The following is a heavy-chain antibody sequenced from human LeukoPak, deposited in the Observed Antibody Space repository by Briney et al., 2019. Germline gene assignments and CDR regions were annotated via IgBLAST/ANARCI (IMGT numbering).Heavy chain of an antibody. D-gene: IGHD1-26*01. CDR1: GFTFSSYA. CDR2: ISGSGGST. J-gene: IGHJ4*02. CDR3: ARDGGNYSPQDY. V-gene: IGHV3-23*01. Sequence: GGSLRVSCAASGFTFSSYAMSWVRQAPGKGVEWVSAISGSGGSTYYADSVKGRFTISRDNSKNTLYLQMNTLRAEDTAVYYCARDGGNYSPQDYWGQGTLVTVSS.